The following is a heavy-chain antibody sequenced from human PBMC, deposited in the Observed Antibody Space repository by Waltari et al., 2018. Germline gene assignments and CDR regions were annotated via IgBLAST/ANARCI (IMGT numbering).Heavy chain of an antibody. Sequence: EVQLVESGGGLVQTGGSLRLSCAASGFNFSSYAMSWVRQAPGKGLEWVSAISGSGGSTYYADSVKGRFTISRDNSKNTLYLQMNSLRAEDTAMYYCAKDWSGGTCSNGCMDVWGQGTTVTVSS. J-gene: IGHJ6*02. CDR2: ISGSGGST. V-gene: IGHV3-23*04. CDR3: AKDWSGGTCSNGCMDV. CDR1: GFNFSSYA. D-gene: IGHD2-15*01.